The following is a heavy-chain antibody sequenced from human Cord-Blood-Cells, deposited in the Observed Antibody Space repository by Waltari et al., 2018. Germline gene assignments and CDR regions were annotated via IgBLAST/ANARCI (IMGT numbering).Heavy chain of an antibody. CDR2: INHSGST. CDR1: GGSFSGYY. V-gene: IGHV4-34*01. Sequence: QVQLQQWGAGLLKPSETLSLTCAVYGGSFSGYYWSWIRQPPGKGLEWIGEINHSGSTNYNPSHKSRVTISVDTSKNQFSLKLSSVTAADTAVYYCARVRDYDILTGYDAFDIWGQGTMVTVSS. D-gene: IGHD3-9*01. J-gene: IGHJ3*02. CDR3: ARVRDYDILTGYDAFDI.